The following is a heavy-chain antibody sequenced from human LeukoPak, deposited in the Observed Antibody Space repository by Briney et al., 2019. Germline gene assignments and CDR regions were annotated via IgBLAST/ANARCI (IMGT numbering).Heavy chain of an antibody. Sequence: SVKVSCKASGGTFSSYAISWVRQAPGQGLEWMGGIIPIFGTANYAQEFQGRVTIIADESTSTAYMELSSLRSEDTAVYYCASPGVAGSLLYFQHWGQGTLVTVSS. CDR1: GGTFSSYA. D-gene: IGHD6-19*01. V-gene: IGHV1-69*01. J-gene: IGHJ1*01. CDR3: ASPGVAGSLLYFQH. CDR2: IIPIFGTA.